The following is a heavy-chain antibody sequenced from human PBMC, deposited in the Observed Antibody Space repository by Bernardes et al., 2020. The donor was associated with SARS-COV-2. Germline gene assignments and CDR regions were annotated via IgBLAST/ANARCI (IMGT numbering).Heavy chain of an antibody. CDR1: GFTFSSYW. Sequence: GGSLRLSCAASGFTFSSYWIHWVRQAPGKGLVWVSRINGDGTSTNYADSVKGRLTISRDNAKNTLFLQMNSLRAEDTALYYCARGLGSRYFDLWGRGTLVTVSS. V-gene: IGHV3-74*01. CDR3: ARGLGSRYFDL. D-gene: IGHD3-16*01. CDR2: INGDGTST. J-gene: IGHJ2*01.